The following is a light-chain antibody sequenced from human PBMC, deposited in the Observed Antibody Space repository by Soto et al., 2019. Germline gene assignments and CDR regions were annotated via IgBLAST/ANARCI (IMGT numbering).Light chain of an antibody. J-gene: IGLJ1*01. Sequence: QSVLTQPPSASGSPGQSVTISCTGTSSDVGGYNYVSWYQHHPGKAPKLIISEVNKRPSGVPDRLSGSKSGNTASLTVSGLQLEDEADYYCSSYGGINKSNFVFGTGTKVTVL. CDR3: SSYGGINKSNFV. CDR2: EVN. CDR1: SSDVGGYNY. V-gene: IGLV2-8*01.